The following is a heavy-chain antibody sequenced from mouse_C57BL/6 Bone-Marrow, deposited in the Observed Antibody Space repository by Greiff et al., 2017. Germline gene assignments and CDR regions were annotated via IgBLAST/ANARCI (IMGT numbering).Heavy chain of an antibody. D-gene: IGHD1-1*01. Sequence: VQLQHSGAELVKPGASVKLSCTASGFNIKDYYMHWVKQRTEQGLEWIGRIDPEDGETKYAPKFPGKATITADTSSNTAYLQLSSLTSEDTAVYYCAGDYYGSSYNGDYYAMDYWGQGTSVTVSS. J-gene: IGHJ4*01. CDR3: AGDYYGSSYNGDYYAMDY. V-gene: IGHV14-2*01. CDR2: IDPEDGET. CDR1: GFNIKDYY.